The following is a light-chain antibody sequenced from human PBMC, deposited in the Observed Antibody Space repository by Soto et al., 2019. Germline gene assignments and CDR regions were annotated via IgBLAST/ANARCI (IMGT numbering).Light chain of an antibody. Sequence: RLTQSPSSLSASVGDRVTITCRASQDIAIYLAWYQQKPGEAPKLLIYDASTLQSEVPSSFSGSRSGTEFTLTISRRQPEDFATHYCQQLNGYLELTFGGGTKVDI. J-gene: IGKJ4*01. CDR2: DAS. V-gene: IGKV1-9*01. CDR3: QQLNGYLELT. CDR1: QDIAIY.